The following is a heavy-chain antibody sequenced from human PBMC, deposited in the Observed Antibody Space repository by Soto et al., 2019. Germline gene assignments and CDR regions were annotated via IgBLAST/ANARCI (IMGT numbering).Heavy chain of an antibody. D-gene: IGHD6-19*01. Sequence: WETLSLTCAVSGGSISSSNWWSWVRQPPGRGLEWIGEIYHSGSTNYNPSLKSRVIISVDKSKNQFSLNLSSVTTADTAVYYCVRAGGGWSFDSWGQGTLVTVSS. J-gene: IGHJ4*02. CDR1: GGSISSSNW. CDR3: VRAGGGWSFDS. CDR2: IYHSGST. V-gene: IGHV4-4*02.